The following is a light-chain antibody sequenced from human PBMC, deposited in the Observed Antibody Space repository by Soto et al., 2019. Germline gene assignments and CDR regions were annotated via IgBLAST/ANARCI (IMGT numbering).Light chain of an antibody. CDR2: AAS. Sequence: DIQMTQSPSSLSAAVGDRVTITCRASQGITNSLAWYQQKPGKIHKLLLYAASTLQSWLPSGFSGSGSGTDFTLTISSLQPDDVSTYYCEKYNSAPFTFGPGTKVDIK. V-gene: IGKV1-27*01. J-gene: IGKJ3*01. CDR1: QGITNS. CDR3: EKYNSAPFT.